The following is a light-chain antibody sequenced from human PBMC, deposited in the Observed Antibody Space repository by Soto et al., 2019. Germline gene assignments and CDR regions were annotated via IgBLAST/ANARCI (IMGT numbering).Light chain of an antibody. Sequence: EVVLTQSPGTLSLSPGERATLSCRASQSIYTNLAWYQHKSGQAPRLLIYSASSRAAGVPDRFSSSESRTDFTLTICRLEPEDFAVYYCQQYGTSRVTFGPGTKVDIK. CDR3: QQYGTSRVT. CDR2: SAS. CDR1: QSIYTN. J-gene: IGKJ3*01. V-gene: IGKV3-20*01.